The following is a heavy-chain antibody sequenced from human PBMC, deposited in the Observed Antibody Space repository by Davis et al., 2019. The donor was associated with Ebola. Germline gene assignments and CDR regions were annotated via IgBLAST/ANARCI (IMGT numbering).Heavy chain of an antibody. V-gene: IGHV3-23*01. CDR2: ISNNGVRA. Sequence: GGSLRLSCAASGFTFINFAMNWVRQAPGKGLEWVSAISNNGVRAYYADSVNGRFTISRDNSKKILYLQLNSLRVEDTAQYYCAMRAVGAAGYYQFYYGLDVWGRGTTVTVSS. CDR1: GFTFINFA. J-gene: IGHJ6*02. D-gene: IGHD1-26*01. CDR3: AMRAVGAAGYYQFYYGLDV.